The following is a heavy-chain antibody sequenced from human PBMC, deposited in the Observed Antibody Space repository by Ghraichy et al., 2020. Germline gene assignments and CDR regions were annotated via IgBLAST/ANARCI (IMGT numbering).Heavy chain of an antibody. V-gene: IGHV3-53*01. J-gene: IGHJ6*02. CDR1: GFTVSSNY. D-gene: IGHD5-24*01. CDR2: IYSGGST. CDR3: ARDLIVGDGYNGDYYGMDV. Sequence: GESLNISCAASGFTVSSNYMSWVRQAPGKGLEWVSVIYSGGSTYYADSVKGRFTISRDNSKNTLYLQMNSLRAEDTAVYYCARDLIVGDGYNGDYYGMDVWGQGTTVTVSS.